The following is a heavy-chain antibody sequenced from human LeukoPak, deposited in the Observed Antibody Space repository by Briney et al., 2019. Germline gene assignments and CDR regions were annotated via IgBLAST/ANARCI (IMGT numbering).Heavy chain of an antibody. V-gene: IGHV3-9*03. J-gene: IGHJ4*02. CDR3: AKVGDGGYFDY. D-gene: IGHD3-16*01. CDR1: GFTFDDYA. Sequence: GGSLRLSCAASGFTFDDYAMHWVRQAPGKGLEWVSGISWNSGSIGYADSVKGRFTISRDNAKNSLYLQMNSLRAEDMALYYCAKVGDGGYFDYWGQGTLVIVSS. CDR2: ISWNSGSI.